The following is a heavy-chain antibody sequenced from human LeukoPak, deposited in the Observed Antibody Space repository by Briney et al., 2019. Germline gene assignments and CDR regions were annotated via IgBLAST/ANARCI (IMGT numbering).Heavy chain of an antibody. J-gene: IGHJ4*02. CDR2: ISGSGDNT. CDR3: AKGSYYDSSGSFYFDY. V-gene: IGHV3-23*01. D-gene: IGHD3-22*01. CDR1: GFTFSSYW. Sequence: GGSLRLSCAASGFTFSSYWMSWVRQAPGKGLEWVSGISGSGDNTYYADSVKGRFTISRDNSKNTLYVQVNSLGTEDTAAYYCAKGSYYDSSGSFYFDYWGQGTLVTVPS.